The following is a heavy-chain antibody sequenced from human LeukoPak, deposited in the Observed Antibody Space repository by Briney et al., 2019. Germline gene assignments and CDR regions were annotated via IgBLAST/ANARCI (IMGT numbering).Heavy chain of an antibody. CDR2: IYYSGST. CDR3: ASRYSSGWWATFDY. Sequence: SETLSLTCTVSGGSISSYYWSWIRQPPGKGLEWIGYIYYSGSTNYNPSLKSRVTISVDTSKNQFSLKLSSVTAADTAVYYCASRYSSGWWATFDYWCQGTLVTVSS. J-gene: IGHJ4*02. D-gene: IGHD6-19*01. CDR1: GGSISSYY. V-gene: IGHV4-59*08.